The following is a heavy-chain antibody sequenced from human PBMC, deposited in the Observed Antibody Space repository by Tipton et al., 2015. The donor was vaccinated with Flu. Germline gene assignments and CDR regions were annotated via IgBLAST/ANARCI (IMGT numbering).Heavy chain of an antibody. V-gene: IGHV4-59*02. Sequence: TLSLTCTVSGGFVSSYYWNWIRQPPGKGLEWIGYIYNNQYTKYNPSLESRLTISVDTSKNQFSLRLNSVTAADTAVYYCAKGPDWWGYYGMDVWGQGSTVIVSS. CDR2: IYNNQYT. D-gene: IGHD2-8*02. CDR1: GGFVSSYY. CDR3: AKGPDWWGYYGMDV. J-gene: IGHJ6*02.